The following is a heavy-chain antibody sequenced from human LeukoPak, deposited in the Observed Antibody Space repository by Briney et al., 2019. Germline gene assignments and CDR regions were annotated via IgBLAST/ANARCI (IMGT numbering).Heavy chain of an antibody. V-gene: IGHV3-53*01. D-gene: IGHD5-18*01. J-gene: IGHJ4*02. CDR2: IYSGGST. CDR1: GFTVSSNY. Sequence: GGSLRLSCAASGFTVSSNYMSWVRQAPGKGLEWVSVIYSGGSTYYADSVKGRFTISRDNSKNTLYLQMNSLRAEDTAVYYCARTPCGYSLADFDYWGQGTLVTVSS. CDR3: ARTPCGYSLADFDY.